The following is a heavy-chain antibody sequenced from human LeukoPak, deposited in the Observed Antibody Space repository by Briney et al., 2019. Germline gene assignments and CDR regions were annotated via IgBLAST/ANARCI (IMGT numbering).Heavy chain of an antibody. V-gene: IGHV4-34*01. J-gene: IGHJ4*02. D-gene: IGHD6-13*01. CDR3: ARHITAAGTPFDY. Sequence: TASETLSLTCAVYGGSFSGYYWSWIRQPPGKGLEWIGEINHSGSTNYNPSLKSRVTISVDTSKYQFSLKLSSVTAADTAVYYCARHITAAGTPFDYWGQGTLVTVSS. CDR1: GGSFSGYY. CDR2: INHSGST.